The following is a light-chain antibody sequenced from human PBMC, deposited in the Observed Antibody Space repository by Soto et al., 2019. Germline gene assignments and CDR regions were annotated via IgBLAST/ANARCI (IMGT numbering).Light chain of an antibody. CDR2: GDS. CDR1: QSVSDN. Sequence: EIVMTQSPATLSVPPGERVTLSCRASQSVSDNLAWYQQKPGQAPRLLIYGDSTRATGIPARFSGSGSGTEFTLTISSLQSEDVAVYYCQQYHNWPPRGTFGPGTKVDIK. V-gene: IGKV3D-15*01. J-gene: IGKJ3*01. CDR3: QQYHNWPPRGT.